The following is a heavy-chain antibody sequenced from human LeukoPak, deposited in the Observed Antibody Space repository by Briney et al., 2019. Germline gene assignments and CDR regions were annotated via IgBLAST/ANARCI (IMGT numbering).Heavy chain of an antibody. CDR3: ARQRVTTFFDY. V-gene: IGHV3-48*03. CDR1: GFTFSSYE. Sequence: GGSLRLSCAASGFTFSSYEMNWVRQAPGKGLEWVSYISSSGSTIYYADSVKGRFTISRDNAKNSLYLQMNSLRAEDTAVYYCARQRVTTFFDYWGQGTLVTASS. J-gene: IGHJ4*02. D-gene: IGHD4-17*01. CDR2: ISSSGSTI.